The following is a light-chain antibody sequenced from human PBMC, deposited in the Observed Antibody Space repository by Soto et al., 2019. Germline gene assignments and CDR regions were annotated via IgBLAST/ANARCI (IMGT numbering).Light chain of an antibody. Sequence: QSALTQPASVSGSPGQLITISCTGTSSDIGAYNYVSWYRQHPGKAPQLLIYDVNNRPSGVSHRFSGSKSGNTASLTISGLQSEDEADYFCTSYTGSNTLEVFGPGTKVTVL. CDR2: DVN. J-gene: IGLJ1*01. V-gene: IGLV2-14*03. CDR3: TSYTGSNTLEV. CDR1: SSDIGAYNY.